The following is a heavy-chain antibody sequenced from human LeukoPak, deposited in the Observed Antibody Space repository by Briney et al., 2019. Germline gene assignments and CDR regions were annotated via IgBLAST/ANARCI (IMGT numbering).Heavy chain of an antibody. CDR2: ISYDGSNK. V-gene: IGHV3-30*03. CDR3: ARDPWYGDGEGGDY. Sequence: PGGSLRLSCAASGFTFSSYGMHWVRQAPGKGLEWVAVISYDGSNKYYADSVKGRFTISRDNFKNTLYLQMNSLRAEDTAVYYCARDPWYGDGEGGDYWGQGTLVTVSS. D-gene: IGHD4-17*01. J-gene: IGHJ4*02. CDR1: GFTFSSYG.